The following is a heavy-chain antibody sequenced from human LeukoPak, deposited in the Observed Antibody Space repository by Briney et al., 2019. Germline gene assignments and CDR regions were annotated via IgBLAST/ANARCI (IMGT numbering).Heavy chain of an antibody. V-gene: IGHV1-8*02. J-gene: IGHJ6*02. CDR1: GYTFTSYG. Sequence: GASVKVSCKASGYTFTSYGISWVRQATGQGLEWMGWMNPNSGNTGYAQKFQGRVTMTRNTSISTAYMELSSLRSENTAVYYCARAVSSTSKETYYYYYYGMDVWGQGTTVTVSS. CDR3: ARAVSSTSKETYYYYYYGMDV. D-gene: IGHD2-2*01. CDR2: MNPNSGNT.